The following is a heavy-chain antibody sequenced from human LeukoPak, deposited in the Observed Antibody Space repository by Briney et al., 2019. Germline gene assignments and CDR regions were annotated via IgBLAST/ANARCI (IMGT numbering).Heavy chain of an antibody. Sequence: GSVKVSCKASGYTFTGYYMHWVRQAPGQGLEWMGIINPSGGSTSYAQKFQGRVTMTRDMSTSTVYMELSSLRSEDTAVYYCARDLTGATTFYGYWGQGTLVTVSS. D-gene: IGHD1-26*01. CDR2: INPSGGST. J-gene: IGHJ4*02. CDR1: GYTFTGYY. CDR3: ARDLTGATTFYGY. V-gene: IGHV1-46*01.